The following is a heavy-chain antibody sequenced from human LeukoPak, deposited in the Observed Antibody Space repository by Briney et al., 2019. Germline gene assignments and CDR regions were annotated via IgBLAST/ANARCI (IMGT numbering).Heavy chain of an antibody. D-gene: IGHD4-17*01. Sequence: PGGSLRLSCAASGFTFSNAWMSWVRQAPGKGLEWVGRVKSKTNGGTTDYAAPVKGRFTISRDDSKNTLYLQMNYLKTEDTAVYYCTKFDYAAFEYWGQGALVTVSS. CDR1: GFTFSNAW. V-gene: IGHV3-15*01. J-gene: IGHJ4*02. CDR2: VKSKTNGGTT. CDR3: TKFDYAAFEY.